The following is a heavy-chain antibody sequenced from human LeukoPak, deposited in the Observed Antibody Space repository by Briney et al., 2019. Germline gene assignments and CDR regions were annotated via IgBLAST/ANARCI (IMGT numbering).Heavy chain of an antibody. CDR1: GFPFSSYW. V-gene: IGHV3-74*03. CDR2: ISGDGTIK. CDR3: SRSQFDY. J-gene: IGHJ4*02. Sequence: GGSLRLSCEPSGFPFSSYWMLWGRQAPGKGLVWVSRISGDGTIKTYADFVRGRFTISRDNTKNILYLQMNSLKVEDTAIYFCSRSQFDYWGQGVLVSVSS.